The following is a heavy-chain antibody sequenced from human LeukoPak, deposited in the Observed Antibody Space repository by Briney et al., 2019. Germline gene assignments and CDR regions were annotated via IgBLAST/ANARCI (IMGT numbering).Heavy chain of an antibody. CDR1: RLTFSNYW. CDR2: ISNDGGGT. CDR3: LRDLNYTPDY. Sequence: GRSLSLSSPVSRLTFSNYWTHWVSQGPGKGLVWVSGISNDGGGTTYADSVRRRFTTSRDNAKNTLYLQMNSLGVEDTAVYYCLRDLNYTPDYWGQGTLVTVSS. V-gene: IGHV3-74*03. J-gene: IGHJ4*02. D-gene: IGHD2-2*02.